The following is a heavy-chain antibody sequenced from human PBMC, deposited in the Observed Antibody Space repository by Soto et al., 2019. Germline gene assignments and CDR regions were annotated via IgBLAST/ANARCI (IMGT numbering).Heavy chain of an antibody. V-gene: IGHV3-30*03. Sequence: GGALRLSCAASGFTFSSYGMHWVRQAPGKGLEWVAVISYDGSNKYYADSVKGRFTISRDNSKNTLYLQMNSLRSEDTAVYYCVRFSDLYVWGQVTTVTVSS. CDR2: ISYDGSNK. CDR3: VRFSDLYV. J-gene: IGHJ6*02. CDR1: GFTFSSYG.